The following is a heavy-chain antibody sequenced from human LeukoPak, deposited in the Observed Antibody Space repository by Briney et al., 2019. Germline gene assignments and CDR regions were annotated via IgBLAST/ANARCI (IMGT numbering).Heavy chain of an antibody. J-gene: IGHJ3*02. CDR3: ARYGPPRLRGVRGAFDI. V-gene: IGHV4-61*02. Sequence: SQTLSLTCTVSGGSISSGSYYWSCIRQPARKGLEWIGRIYTSGSTNYNPSLKSRVTISVDTSKNQFSLKLSSVTAADTAVYYCARYGPPRLRGVRGAFDIWGQGTMVTVSS. CDR2: IYTSGST. D-gene: IGHD4-17*01. CDR1: GGSISSGSYY.